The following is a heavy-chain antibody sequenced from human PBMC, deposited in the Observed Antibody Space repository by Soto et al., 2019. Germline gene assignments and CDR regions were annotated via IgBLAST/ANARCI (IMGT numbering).Heavy chain of an antibody. CDR2: ISYDGSNK. Sequence: GGSLRLSCAASGFTFSGYGMHWVRQAPGKGLEWVAVISYDGSNKYYAGSVKGRFTISRDNSKNTLYLQMNSLRAEDTGVYYCAKQYYDSSGYYYFDYWGQGTLVTVSS. J-gene: IGHJ4*02. CDR1: GFTFSGYG. D-gene: IGHD3-22*01. V-gene: IGHV3-30*18. CDR3: AKQYYDSSGYYYFDY.